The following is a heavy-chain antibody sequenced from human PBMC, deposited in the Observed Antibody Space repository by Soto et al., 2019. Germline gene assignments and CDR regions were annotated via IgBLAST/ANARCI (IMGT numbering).Heavy chain of an antibody. CDR3: TRHWLATREFDY. CDR1: GFTFSSYS. V-gene: IGHV3-21*01. Sequence: PGGSLRLSCAASGFTFSSYSMNWVRHAPGKGLEWVSSISSSSGHIYYADSLKGRFTISRDNAKNSLYLQMNSLRAEDTAVYYCTRHWLATREFDYWGQGTLVTVSS. D-gene: IGHD1-26*01. J-gene: IGHJ4*02. CDR2: ISSSSGHI.